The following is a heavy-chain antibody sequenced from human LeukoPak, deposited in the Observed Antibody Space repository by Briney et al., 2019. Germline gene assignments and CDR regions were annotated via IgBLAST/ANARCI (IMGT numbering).Heavy chain of an antibody. CDR2: IRYDGSNK. Sequence: PGGSLRLSCAASGFTFSSYGMHWVRQAPGKGLEWVAFIRYDGSNKYYADSVKGRFTISRDNSKNTLYLQMNSLRAEDTAVYYCAKTLTPDPGVLYYFDYWGQGTLVTVSS. V-gene: IGHV3-30*02. CDR3: AKTLTPDPGVLYYFDY. CDR1: GFTFSSYG. J-gene: IGHJ4*02. D-gene: IGHD4/OR15-4a*01.